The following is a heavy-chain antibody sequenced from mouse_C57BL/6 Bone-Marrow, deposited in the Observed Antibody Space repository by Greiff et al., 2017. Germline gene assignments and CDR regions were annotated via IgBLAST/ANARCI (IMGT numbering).Heavy chain of an antibody. CDR2: ISDGGSYT. CDR3: ARDRGEMDY. J-gene: IGHJ4*01. CDR1: GFTFSSYA. V-gene: IGHV5-4*01. Sequence: EVHLVESGGGLVKPGGSLKLSCAASGFTFSSYAMSWVRQTPEKRLEWVATISDGGSYTYYPDNVKGRFTISRDNAKNNLYLQMSHLKSEDTAMYYCARDRGEMDYWGQGTSVTVSS. D-gene: IGHD2-13*01.